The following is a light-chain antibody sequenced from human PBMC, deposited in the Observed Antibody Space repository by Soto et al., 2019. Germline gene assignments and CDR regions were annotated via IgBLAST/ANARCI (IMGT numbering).Light chain of an antibody. J-gene: IGLJ1*01. CDR3: SSYTSSSTLV. CDR2: EVS. Sequence: QSALTQPASVSGSPGQSITISCTGTSSDVGGYNYVSWYQQHPGKAPKLMIYEVSNRPSGVSNRFSGSKSGNMASLTISGLPAEDEADYYCSSYTSSSTLVFGTGTKVTVL. CDR1: SSDVGGYNY. V-gene: IGLV2-14*01.